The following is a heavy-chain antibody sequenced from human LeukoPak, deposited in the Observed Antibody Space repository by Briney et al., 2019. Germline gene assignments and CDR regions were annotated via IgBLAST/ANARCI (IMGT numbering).Heavy chain of an antibody. CDR2: ISGSGGST. V-gene: IGHV3-23*01. CDR1: GFTFSSYA. Sequence: GGSLRLSCAASGFTFSSYAMSWVRQAPGKGLEWVSAISGSGGSTYYADSVKGRFTISRDNSKNTLYLQMNSLRAEDTAVYYCAKDPANYYGSGSYFDYWGQGTLVTVSS. CDR3: AKDPANYYGSGSYFDY. D-gene: IGHD3-10*01. J-gene: IGHJ4*02.